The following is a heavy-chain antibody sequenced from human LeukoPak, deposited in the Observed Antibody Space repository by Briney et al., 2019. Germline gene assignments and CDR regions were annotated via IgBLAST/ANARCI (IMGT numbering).Heavy chain of an antibody. CDR1: GFTFSNYW. J-gene: IGHJ3*02. CDR3: VRDRAVSPFPPDAFDM. Sequence: QSGGSLRLSCAASGFTFSNYWMHWVRQAPGKGLVWVSRINSDGRSTKYADSVKGRFAISRDNAKNTLYLQMNSLRAEDTAVYYCVRDRAVSPFPPDAFDMWGQGTMVTVAS. CDR2: INSDGRST. D-gene: IGHD4-17*01. V-gene: IGHV3-74*01.